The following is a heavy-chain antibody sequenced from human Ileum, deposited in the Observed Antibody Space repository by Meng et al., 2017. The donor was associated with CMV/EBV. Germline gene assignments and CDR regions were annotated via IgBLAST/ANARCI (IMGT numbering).Heavy chain of an antibody. CDR3: VRSSGWSRFDY. J-gene: IGHJ4*02. CDR2: INSKNDGT. D-gene: IGHD6-19*01. CDR1: GFTFSGYY. V-gene: IGHV1-2*02. Sequence: VQVVQSGAEVKKPGASVKVSCTTSGFTFSGYYIHWVRQAPGQGLEWMGWINSKNDGTNYARKFQGRVTMTRETSISTAHMELSGLMSDDTAVYYCVRSSGWSRFDYWGQETLVTVSS.